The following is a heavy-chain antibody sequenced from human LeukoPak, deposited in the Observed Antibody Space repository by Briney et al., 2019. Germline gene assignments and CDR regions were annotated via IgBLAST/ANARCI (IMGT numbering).Heavy chain of an antibody. CDR2: ITTSSSTI. D-gene: IGHD1-20*01. CDR1: GFTFNNYG. Sequence: SGGSLRLSCAASGFTFNNYGMHWVRQAPGKGLEWLSYITTSSSTIYYADSVKGRFTISRDNAKNSLYLQMNSLRAEDTAVYYCATHDNWNYYFDYWGQGTLVTVSS. J-gene: IGHJ4*02. V-gene: IGHV3-48*01. CDR3: ATHDNWNYYFDY.